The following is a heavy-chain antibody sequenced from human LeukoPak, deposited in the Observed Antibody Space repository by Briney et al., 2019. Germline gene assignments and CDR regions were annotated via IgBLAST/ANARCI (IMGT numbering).Heavy chain of an antibody. CDR1: GYTFTSYD. CDR2: MNPNSGNT. V-gene: IGHV1-8*01. D-gene: IGHD6-19*01. J-gene: IGHJ6*03. CDR3: ARRYSSGWYGVYYYYYMDV. Sequence: GAPVKVSCKASGYTFTSYDINWVRQATGQGLEWMGWMNPNSGNTGYAQKFQGRVTMTRNTSISTAYMELSSLRSEDTAVYYCARRYSSGWYGVYYYYYMDVWGKGTTVTVSS.